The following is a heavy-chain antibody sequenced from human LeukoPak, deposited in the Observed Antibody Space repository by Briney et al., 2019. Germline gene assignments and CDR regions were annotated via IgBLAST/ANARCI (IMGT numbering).Heavy chain of an antibody. CDR2: INHSGST. CDR3: ARVFCSNYVSH. J-gene: IGHJ4*02. D-gene: IGHD4-11*01. V-gene: IGHV4-34*01. Sequence: PSETLSLTCAVYGGSFSGYYWSWIRQPPGKGLEWIGEINHSGSTNYNPSLKSRVTISVDTSKNQFSLKLSSVTAAGTAVYYCARVFCSNYVSHWGQGTLVTVSS. CDR1: GGSFSGYY.